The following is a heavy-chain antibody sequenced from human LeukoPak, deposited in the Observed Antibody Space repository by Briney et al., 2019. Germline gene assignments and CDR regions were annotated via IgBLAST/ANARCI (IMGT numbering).Heavy chain of an antibody. CDR3: ARVGRYYDSSGYYNWFDP. CDR1: AYSISSGYY. CDR2: IYHSGRA. V-gene: IGHV4-38-2*02. Sequence: EASETLSLTCTVSAYSISSGYYWGWIRQPPGKGLEWIGSIYHSGRAYYNPSLKSRVTISVDTSKNQFSLKLSSVTAADTGVYYCARVGRYYDSSGYYNWFDPWGQGTLVTVSS. J-gene: IGHJ5*02. D-gene: IGHD3-22*01.